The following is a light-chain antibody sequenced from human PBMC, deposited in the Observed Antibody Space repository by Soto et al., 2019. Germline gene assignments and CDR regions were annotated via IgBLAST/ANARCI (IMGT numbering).Light chain of an antibody. J-gene: IGKJ1*01. CDR2: AAS. V-gene: IGKV1-39*01. CDR1: QSITSY. CDR3: QQSYTTPWT. Sequence: DIQMTQSPSSLSASVGDRVTITCRASQSITSYLNWYQQKPGKAPQLLIYAASSLQSGVPSRFSGSGYGTDFTLTISSLQPEDFATYFCQQSYTTPWTFGQGTKVEVK.